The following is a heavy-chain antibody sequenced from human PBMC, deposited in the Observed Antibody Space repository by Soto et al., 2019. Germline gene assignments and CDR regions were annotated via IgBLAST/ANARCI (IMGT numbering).Heavy chain of an antibody. Sequence: QVQIQESGPGLVKPSGTLSLACSVSSVSVSGSYWCAWVRQPPGKGLEWIGEIDHSGRTNYNPSLKSRGTMSLDNSKNQFSLNLRSVTAADTAVYYCARSNWNYVRTLDYWGQGTQVIVSS. CDR3: ARSNWNYVRTLDY. CDR2: IDHSGRT. D-gene: IGHD1-7*01. V-gene: IGHV4-4*02. J-gene: IGHJ4*02. CDR1: SVSVSGSYW.